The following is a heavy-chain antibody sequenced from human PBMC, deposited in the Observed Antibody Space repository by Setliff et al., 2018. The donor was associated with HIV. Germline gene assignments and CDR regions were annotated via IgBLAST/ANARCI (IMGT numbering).Heavy chain of an antibody. V-gene: IGHV2-70*17. CDR3: ARDPYGGNCFFGS. CDR1: GFSLDNTGMC. Sequence: VSGPTLVNPTQTLTLTCTFSGFSLDNTGMCVNWIRQSPGKALEWLARIDWDGEEFYRTSQKTRVTISRDTSKNQVVLTMTDMDPVDTATYYCARDPYGGNCFFGSWGQVTLSTVSS. J-gene: IGHJ4*02. D-gene: IGHD2-21*01. CDR2: IDWDGEE.